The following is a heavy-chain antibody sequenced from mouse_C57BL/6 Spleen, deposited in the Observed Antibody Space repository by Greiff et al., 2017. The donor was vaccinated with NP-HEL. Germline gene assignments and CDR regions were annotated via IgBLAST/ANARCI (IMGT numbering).Heavy chain of an antibody. CDR2: IWNGGGT. CDR1: GFSLTSYA. V-gene: IGHV2-9-1*01. CDR3: ARRRYDGPFDY. D-gene: IGHD2-3*01. Sequence: VKLVESGPGLVAPSQSLSLTCTVSGFSLTSYAISWVRQPPGKGLEWLGVIWNGGGTNYNPALKYRLSISKDDSKSQVFLKMNRRQTDDTARYYCARRRYDGPFDYWGQGTTLTVSS. J-gene: IGHJ2*01.